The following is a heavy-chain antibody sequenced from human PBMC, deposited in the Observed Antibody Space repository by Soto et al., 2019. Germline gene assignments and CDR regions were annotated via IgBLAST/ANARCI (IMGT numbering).Heavy chain of an antibody. CDR1: EFTVSTYW. D-gene: IGHD2-2*01. J-gene: IGHJ4*02. V-gene: IGHV3-7*01. CDR2: IKEDASEE. CDR3: ATAISSPFSNFDS. Sequence: EVHLVQSGGDLVQPGGSLRLSCVDSEFTVSTYWMTWVRQAPGMGLVWVAGIKEDASEEVYVDSVKGRFSISRDNAKNSLYLQLNSLRDEDTAVYSCATAISSPFSNFDSWGQGSLVTVSS.